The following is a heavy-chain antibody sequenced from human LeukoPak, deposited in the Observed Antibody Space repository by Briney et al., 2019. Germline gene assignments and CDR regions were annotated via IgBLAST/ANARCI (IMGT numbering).Heavy chain of an antibody. J-gene: IGHJ4*02. CDR1: GFXFSSYA. D-gene: IGHD1-1*01. CDR3: ARYWNGGNYDY. CDR2: ISGSGDST. V-gene: IGHV3-23*01. Sequence: PGGSLRLSCEASGFXFSSYAISWVRQAPGKGLEWVSVISGSGDSTYYADSVEGRCTISRDNSKNSLYLQMNSLRAEDTAVYYCARYWNGGNYDYWGRGTLVTVSS.